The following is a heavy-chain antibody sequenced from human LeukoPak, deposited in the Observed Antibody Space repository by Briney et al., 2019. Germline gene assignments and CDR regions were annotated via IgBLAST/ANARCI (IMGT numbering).Heavy chain of an antibody. CDR2: ISYDGSNK. D-gene: IGHD3-9*01. Sequence: RRSLRLSCAASGFTFSSYAMHWVRQAPGKGLEWVAVISYDGSNKYYADSVKGRFTISRDNSKNTLYLQMNSLRAEDTAVYYCARFRGYDILTGYYPLDYWGQGTLVTVSS. J-gene: IGHJ4*02. CDR3: ARFRGYDILTGYYPLDY. V-gene: IGHV3-30*04. CDR1: GFTFSSYA.